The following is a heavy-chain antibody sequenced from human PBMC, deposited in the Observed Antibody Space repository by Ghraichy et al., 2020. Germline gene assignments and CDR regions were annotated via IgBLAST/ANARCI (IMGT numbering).Heavy chain of an antibody. Sequence: GGSLRLSCAASGFTFSSYSMNWVRQAPGKGLEWVSSISSSSSYIYYADSVKGRFTISRDNAKNSLYLQMNSLRAEDTAVYYCARGEGFIAVAGTGHYYYYMDVWGKGTTVTVSS. D-gene: IGHD6-19*01. V-gene: IGHV3-21*01. CDR2: ISSSSSYI. CDR3: ARGEGFIAVAGTGHYYYYMDV. CDR1: GFTFSSYS. J-gene: IGHJ6*03.